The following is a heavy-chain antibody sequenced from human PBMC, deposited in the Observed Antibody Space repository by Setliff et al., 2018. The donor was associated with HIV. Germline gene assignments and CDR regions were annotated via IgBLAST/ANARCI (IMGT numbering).Heavy chain of an antibody. CDR1: GGSISSGNYY. J-gene: IGHJ2*01. Sequence: PSETLSLTCTVSGGSISSGNYYWNWIRQPAGKGLEWIGRIYISGSTNYNPSLESRVTISVDTSKNQFSLKLSSVTAADTAVYYCARGSGYPWYFDLWGRGTLVTVSS. CDR2: IYISGST. D-gene: IGHD3-22*01. V-gene: IGHV4-61*02. CDR3: ARGSGYPWYFDL.